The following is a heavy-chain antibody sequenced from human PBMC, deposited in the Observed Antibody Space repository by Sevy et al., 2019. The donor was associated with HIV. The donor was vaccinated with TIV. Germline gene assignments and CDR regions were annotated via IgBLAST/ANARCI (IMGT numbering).Heavy chain of an antibody. CDR2: IYTGGGT. J-gene: IGHJ4*02. CDR3: ARVPRYDEPYYFDY. V-gene: IGHV3-53*01. CDR1: GFIVTSHY. Sequence: GGSLRLSCAASGFIVTSHYMAWVRQAPGKGLEWDSSIYTGGGTYHADSVKGRFTISRDNSKNTLYLQMNSLSAEDTAFYYCARVPRYDEPYYFDYWGQGALVTVSS. D-gene: IGHD3-3*01.